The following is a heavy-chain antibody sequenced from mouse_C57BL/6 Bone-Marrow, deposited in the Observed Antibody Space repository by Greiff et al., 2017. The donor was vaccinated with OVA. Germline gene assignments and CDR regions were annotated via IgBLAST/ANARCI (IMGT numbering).Heavy chain of an antibody. D-gene: IGHD1-1*01. CDR1: GFTFSDYY. CDR2: ISNGGGST. Sequence: EVKLVESGGGLVQPGGSLKLSCAASGFTFSDYYMYWVRQTPEKRLEWVAYISNGGGSTYYPDTVKGRFTISRDNAKNTLYLQMSRLKSEDTAMYYCARHGSSLNWYCDVWGTGTTVTVSS. V-gene: IGHV5-12*01. CDR3: ARHGSSLNWYCDV. J-gene: IGHJ1*03.